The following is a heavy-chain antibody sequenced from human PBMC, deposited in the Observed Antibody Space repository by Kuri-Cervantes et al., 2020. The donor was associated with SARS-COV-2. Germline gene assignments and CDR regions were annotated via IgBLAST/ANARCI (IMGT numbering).Heavy chain of an antibody. CDR2: IGSSSSYI. Sequence: GESLKISCAASGFTFSSYSMNWVRQAPGKGLEWVSSIGSSSSYIYYADSVKGRFTISRDNAKNSLYLQMNSLRAEDTAVYYCARTLLTTVVNGEDYWGQGTLVTVSS. CDR3: ARTLLTTVVNGEDY. V-gene: IGHV3-21*01. J-gene: IGHJ4*02. CDR1: GFTFSSYS. D-gene: IGHD4-23*01.